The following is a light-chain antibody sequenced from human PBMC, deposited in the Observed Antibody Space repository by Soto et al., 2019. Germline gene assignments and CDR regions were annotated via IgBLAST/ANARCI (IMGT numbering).Light chain of an antibody. Sequence: QSALTQPPSASGSPGQSVTISCTGTSSDVGGYDRVSWFQQHPAKAPKLIIYGVTDPISGVPDRFSGSKSGTTASLTGSGLQAEDEADYYCASYGGRDDMIFGGGTKLTVL. J-gene: IGLJ2*01. V-gene: IGLV2-8*01. CDR2: GVT. CDR3: ASYGGRDDMI. CDR1: SSDVGGYDR.